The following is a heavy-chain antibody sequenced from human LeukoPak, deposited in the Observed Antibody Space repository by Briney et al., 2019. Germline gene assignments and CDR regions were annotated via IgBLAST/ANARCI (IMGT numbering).Heavy chain of an antibody. D-gene: IGHD7-27*01. J-gene: IGHJ3*01. V-gene: IGHV3-74*01. Sequence: GGSLRLSCAASGFTFSSYWMHWVRQAPGKGLVWVSRINSDGSSTSYADSVKGRFTISRGNAKNTLYLQMNSLRAEDTAVYYCAREDGNWGSDCWGQGTMVTVSS. CDR3: AREDGNWGSDC. CDR2: INSDGSST. CDR1: GFTFSSYW.